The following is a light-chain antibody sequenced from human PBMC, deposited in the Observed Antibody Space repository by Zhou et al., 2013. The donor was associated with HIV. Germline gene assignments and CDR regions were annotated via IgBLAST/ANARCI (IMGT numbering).Light chain of an antibody. CDR3: EQSQKFWT. CDR1: QDISNY. J-gene: IGKJ1*01. V-gene: IGKV1-33*01. CDR2: DAS. Sequence: DIQMTQSPSSLSASVGDRVTITCQASQDISNYLNWYQQKPGKAPKLLIYDASNLETGVPSRFSGSGSGTDFTFTISSLQPDDFATYYCEQSQKFWTFGQGTKVEIK.